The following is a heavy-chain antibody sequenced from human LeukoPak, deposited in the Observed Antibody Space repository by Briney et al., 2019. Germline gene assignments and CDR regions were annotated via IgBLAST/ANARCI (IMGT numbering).Heavy chain of an antibody. D-gene: IGHD6-19*01. J-gene: IGHJ4*02. Sequence: AGGPLRLSCAASGFTLSDYYMSWLRQAPGKGVEGVSYMSSSGSERYYADSVKGRFTISRDHAKNSLYLQMNSLRVEDTAVFYCARGGIVVPDPDYWGQGTLVTVSS. V-gene: IGHV3-11*04. CDR2: MSSSGSER. CDR3: ARGGIVVPDPDY. CDR1: GFTLSDYY.